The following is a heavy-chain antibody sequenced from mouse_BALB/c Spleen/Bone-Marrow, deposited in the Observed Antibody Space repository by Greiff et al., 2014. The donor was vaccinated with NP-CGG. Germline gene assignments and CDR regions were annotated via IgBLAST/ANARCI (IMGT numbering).Heavy chain of an antibody. Sequence: VKLQESGDELVKPGASVKLSCMASGFTFTSYWIHWVKQRPGQGPEWIGEINPGNGRTNYNEKFKSKATLTEDKSSSTAYMQLSSLTSEDSAVYYCARDGNYRYAMDYWGQGTSVTVSS. CDR3: ARDGNYRYAMDY. J-gene: IGHJ4*01. D-gene: IGHD2-1*01. CDR1: GFTFTSYW. CDR2: INPGNGRT. V-gene: IGHV1S81*02.